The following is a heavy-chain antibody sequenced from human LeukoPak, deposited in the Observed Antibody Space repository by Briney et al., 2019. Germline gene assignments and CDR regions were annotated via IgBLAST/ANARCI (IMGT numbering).Heavy chain of an antibody. Sequence: SGGSLRLSCAASGFTFSTYPMLWVRQAPGKGLEYVSVISSNGGSTYYANSVKDRSTISRDNSNNTLYLQMGSLRSEDMAVYYCASRGSGSTDYWGQGTLVTVSS. CDR3: ASRGSGSTDY. V-gene: IGHV3-64*01. CDR2: ISSNGGST. D-gene: IGHD1-26*01. J-gene: IGHJ4*02. CDR1: GFTFSTYP.